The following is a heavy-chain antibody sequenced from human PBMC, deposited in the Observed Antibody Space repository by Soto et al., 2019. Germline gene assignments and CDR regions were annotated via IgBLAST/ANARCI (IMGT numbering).Heavy chain of an antibody. V-gene: IGHV3-23*01. D-gene: IGHD3-9*01. CDR3: AKGSYDILTSDV. Sequence: SGGSLRLSCAASGFTFSSYAMSWVRQAPGKGLEWVSAISGSGGSTYYADSVKGRFTISRDNSKNTLYLQMNSLRAEDTAVYYCAKGSYDILTSDVWGQGTTVTVSS. CDR2: ISGSGGST. CDR1: GFTFSSYA. J-gene: IGHJ6*02.